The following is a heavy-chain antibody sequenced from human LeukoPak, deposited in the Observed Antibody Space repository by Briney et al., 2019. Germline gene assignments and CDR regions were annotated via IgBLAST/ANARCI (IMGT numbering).Heavy chain of an antibody. J-gene: IGHJ3*02. Sequence: GASVKVSCKASGYTFTGYYMHWVRQAPGQGLEWMGWINPNSGGTNYAQKFQGRVTMTRDTSISTAYMELSRLRSDDTAVYYCATAGYSSSWYRWTNDAFDIRGQGTMVTVSS. V-gene: IGHV1-2*02. D-gene: IGHD6-13*01. CDR1: GYTFTGYY. CDR2: INPNSGGT. CDR3: ATAGYSSSWYRWTNDAFDI.